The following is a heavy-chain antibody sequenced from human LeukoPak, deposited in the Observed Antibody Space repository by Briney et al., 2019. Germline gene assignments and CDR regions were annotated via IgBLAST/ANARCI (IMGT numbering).Heavy chain of an antibody. Sequence: SETPSLTCTVSGGSISSYYWSWIRQPPGKGLEWIGYIYYSGSTNYNPSLKSRATISLDTSKNQFSLKLTSVTAADTAVYYCARVGRGSGTYQSYYFDYWGQGTLVTVSS. CDR2: IYYSGST. D-gene: IGHD3-10*01. CDR1: GGSISSYY. V-gene: IGHV4-59*01. CDR3: ARVGRGSGTYQSYYFDY. J-gene: IGHJ4*02.